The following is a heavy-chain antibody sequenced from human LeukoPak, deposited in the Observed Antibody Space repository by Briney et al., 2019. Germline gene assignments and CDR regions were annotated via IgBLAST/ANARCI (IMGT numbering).Heavy chain of an antibody. CDR3: ARGGPGSGSYFKSYYYYYMDV. CDR2: IIPIFGTA. D-gene: IGHD3-10*01. J-gene: IGHJ6*03. CDR1: GGTFSSYA. Sequence: ASVKVSCKASGGTFSSYAISWVRQAPGQGLEWMGGIIPIFGTANYAQKFQGRVTITADESTSTAYMELSSLRSEDTAVYYCARGGPGSGSYFKSYYYYYMDVWGKGTTVTVSS. V-gene: IGHV1-69*13.